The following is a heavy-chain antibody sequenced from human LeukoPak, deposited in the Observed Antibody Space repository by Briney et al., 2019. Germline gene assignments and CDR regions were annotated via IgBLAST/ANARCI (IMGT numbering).Heavy chain of an antibody. CDR1: GFTFDDYA. V-gene: IGHV3-9*01. CDR2: ISWNSGSI. D-gene: IGHD2-21*02. CDR3: AKDTSTCGGDCYPLPNDAFEI. J-gene: IGHJ3*02. Sequence: PGRSLRLSCAASGFTFDDYAMHWVRQAPGKGLEWVSGISWNSGSIGYADSVKGRFTISRDNAKNSLYLQMNSLRAEDTALYYCAKDTSTCGGDCYPLPNDAFEIWGQGTMVTVSS.